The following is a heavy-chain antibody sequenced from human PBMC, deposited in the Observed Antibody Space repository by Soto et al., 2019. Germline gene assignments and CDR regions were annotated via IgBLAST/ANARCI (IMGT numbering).Heavy chain of an antibody. CDR1: GDSVSSYW. CDR2: IDPRDSWT. CDR3: ARRGGHYSGRYGLDV. D-gene: IGHD2-15*01. V-gene: IGHV5-10-1*01. Sequence: GASLKISCQGAGDSVSSYWITWVRQVTGKGMKWMGRIDPRDSWTYYSPSFEGLVTISVDKAISTAYLQWSSLKASDTSLYYCARRGGHYSGRYGLDVWGQGTTVTLSS. J-gene: IGHJ6*02.